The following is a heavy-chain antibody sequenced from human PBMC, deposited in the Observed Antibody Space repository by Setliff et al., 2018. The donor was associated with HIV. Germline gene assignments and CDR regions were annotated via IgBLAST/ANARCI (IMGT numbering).Heavy chain of an antibody. CDR3: ARHPAEGSGSYAALKRYFDL. D-gene: IGHD3-10*01. J-gene: IGHJ2*01. Sequence: SETLSLTCAVYGGSFSGYYWTWIRQPPGKGLEWIGEITHSGSTNYNPSLETRVTISVDTSKNQFSLKLSSVTAADTAVYYCARHPAEGSGSYAALKRYFDLWGRGTLVTVSS. V-gene: IGHV4-34*01. CDR1: GGSFSGYY. CDR2: ITHSGST.